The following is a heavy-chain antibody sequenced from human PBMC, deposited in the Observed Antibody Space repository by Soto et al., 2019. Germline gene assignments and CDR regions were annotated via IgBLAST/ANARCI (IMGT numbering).Heavy chain of an antibody. CDR3: ARGPLVVLNYFES. CDR2: IFPLTDIP. V-gene: IGHV1-69*02. CDR1: GGTFRNYP. J-gene: IGHJ4*02. Sequence: QVQLVQSGTEVKKPGSSLKVSCKASGGTFRNYPINWVRQAPGQGLEWMGSIFPLTDIPDYAQNFQARPTISADKSTSTAYMELSSLTSDDTAMYFCARGPLVVLNYFESWGQGTLVTVSS.